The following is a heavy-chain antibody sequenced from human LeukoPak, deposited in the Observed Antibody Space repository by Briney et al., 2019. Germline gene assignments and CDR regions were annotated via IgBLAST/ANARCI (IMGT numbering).Heavy chain of an antibody. CDR1: GYSISSGYY. CDR2: IYHSGST. D-gene: IGHD3-22*01. V-gene: IGHV4-38-2*02. J-gene: IGHJ3*02. Sequence: SETLSLTCTVSGYSISSGYYWGWIRPPPGKGLEWIGSIYHSGSTYYNPSLKSRVTISVDTSKNQFSLKLSSVTAADTAVYYCARGGYYYDSSGYPDAFDIWGQGTMVTVSS. CDR3: ARGGYYYDSSGYPDAFDI.